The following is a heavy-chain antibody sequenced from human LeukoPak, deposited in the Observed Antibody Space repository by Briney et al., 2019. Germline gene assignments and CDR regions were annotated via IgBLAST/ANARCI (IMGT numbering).Heavy chain of an antibody. Sequence: GGSLRLSCAASGFTFSSYAMSWVRQAPGKGLEWVSAISGSGSSTYYADSVKGRFTISRDNSKNTLYLQMNSLRAEDTAVYYCANQDKYSNPHSDYWGQGTLVTVSS. CDR2: ISGSGSST. D-gene: IGHD4-11*01. CDR1: GFTFSSYA. J-gene: IGHJ4*02. CDR3: ANQDKYSNPHSDY. V-gene: IGHV3-23*01.